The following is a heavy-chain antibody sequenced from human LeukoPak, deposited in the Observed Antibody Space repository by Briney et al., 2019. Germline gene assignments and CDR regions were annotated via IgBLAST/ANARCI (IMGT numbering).Heavy chain of an antibody. D-gene: IGHD3-10*01. V-gene: IGHV3-53*01. CDR2: IYSGGST. Sequence: PGGSLRLSCAASGFTVSSNYMSWVRQAPGKGLEWVSVIYSGGSTYYADSVKGRFTISRDNSKNTLYLQMNSLRAEDTAVYYCAREIRFGDEDAFDIWGQGTMVTVSS. J-gene: IGHJ3*02. CDR3: AREIRFGDEDAFDI. CDR1: GFTVSSNY.